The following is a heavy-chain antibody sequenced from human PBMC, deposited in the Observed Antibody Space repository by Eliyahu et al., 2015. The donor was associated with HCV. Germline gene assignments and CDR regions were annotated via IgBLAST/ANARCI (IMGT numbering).Heavy chain of an antibody. V-gene: IGHV3-21*01. CDR3: GRVRGGARGYFDS. D-gene: IGHD3-16*01. Sequence: EVQLVESGGGLVKPGESLXLSCAASGXXFSNYAMNWVRQAPGKGLEWVSTISSSSSYXYYADSVKGRFTISRDTAKNSLYLQMNSLRVEDTAVYYCGRVRGGARGYFDSWGQGTLVTVSS. J-gene: IGHJ4*02. CDR1: GXXFSNYA. CDR2: ISSSSSYX.